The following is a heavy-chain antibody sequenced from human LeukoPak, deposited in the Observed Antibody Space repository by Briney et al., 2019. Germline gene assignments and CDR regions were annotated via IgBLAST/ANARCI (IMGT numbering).Heavy chain of an antibody. CDR2: IIPIFGTA. CDR1: GGTFSSYA. Sequence: ASVKVSCKASGGTFSSYAISWVRQAPGQGLEWMGGIIPIFGTANYAQKFQGRVTITADESTSTAYMELSSLRSEDTAVYYCARGPTLDSSGWYLEIDYWGQGTLVTVSS. V-gene: IGHV1-69*13. CDR3: ARGPTLDSSGWYLEIDY. D-gene: IGHD6-19*01. J-gene: IGHJ4*02.